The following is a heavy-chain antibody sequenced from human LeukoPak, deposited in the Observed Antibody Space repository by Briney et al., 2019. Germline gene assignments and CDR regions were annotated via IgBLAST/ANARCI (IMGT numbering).Heavy chain of an antibody. V-gene: IGHV3-9*01. CDR3: AKRWAGTWGAFDY. J-gene: IGHJ4*02. CDR1: GFTFDDYA. CDR2: ISWNSGTI. Sequence: PGRSLRLSCAASGFTFDDYAMHWVRQAPGKGLEWVSGISWNSGTIGYADSVKGRFTISRDDSKNTLYLQMNSLRAEDTAVYYCAKRWAGTWGAFDYWGQGTLVTVSS. D-gene: IGHD1-7*01.